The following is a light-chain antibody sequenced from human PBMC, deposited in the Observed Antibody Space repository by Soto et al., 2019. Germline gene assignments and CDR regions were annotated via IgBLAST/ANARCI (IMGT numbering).Light chain of an antibody. V-gene: IGKV3-15*01. CDR2: GAS. CDR1: QSVSSN. CDR3: QQYSNWPSWT. J-gene: IGKJ1*01. Sequence: EILMTQSPATLSVSPGERATVSCRASQSVSSNLAWYQQKPGQAPRLLIYGASTRATGIPARFSGSGSGTEFTLTISSLQSEDFAVYYCQQYSNWPSWTFGQGTKVDMK.